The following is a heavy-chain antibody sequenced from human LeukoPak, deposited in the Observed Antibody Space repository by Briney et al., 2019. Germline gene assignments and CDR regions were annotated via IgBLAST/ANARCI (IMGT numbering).Heavy chain of an antibody. Sequence: ASVKVSCKASGYTFTSYGISWVRQSPGQWLEWMGWISAYNGNTNHAQKLQGRVTMTTDTSTSTAYMELRSLRSDDTAVYYCARAGNGYRGWYYYYGMDVWGQGTTVTVSS. J-gene: IGHJ6*02. CDR1: GYTFTSYG. CDR3: ARAGNGYRGWYYYYGMDV. D-gene: IGHD4-23*01. CDR2: ISAYNGNT. V-gene: IGHV1-18*01.